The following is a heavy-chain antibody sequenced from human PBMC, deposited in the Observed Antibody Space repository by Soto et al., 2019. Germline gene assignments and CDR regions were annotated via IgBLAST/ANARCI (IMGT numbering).Heavy chain of an antibody. D-gene: IGHD1-26*01. Sequence: QVQLVQSGAEXXKPGASVKVSCKASGYTFTSYAMHWVRQAPGQRLEWMGWINAGNGNTKYSQKFQGRVTITRDTAXRTAYMELSSLRSEDTAVYYCASSATTADYYYGMDVWGQGTTVTVSS. CDR1: GYTFTSYA. CDR2: INAGNGNT. CDR3: ASSATTADYYYGMDV. J-gene: IGHJ6*02. V-gene: IGHV1-3*05.